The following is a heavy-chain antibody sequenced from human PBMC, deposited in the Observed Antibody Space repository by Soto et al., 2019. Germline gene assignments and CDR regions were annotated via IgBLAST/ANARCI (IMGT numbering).Heavy chain of an antibody. Sequence: ASVKVSCKASGYTFTSYGISWVRQAPGQGLEWMGWISAYNGNTNYAQKLQGRVTMTTDTSTSTAYMELRSLRSDDTAVYYCARDRSITIFGVVMPNYGMNVWGQGTTVTFSS. J-gene: IGHJ6*02. CDR1: GYTFTSYG. CDR2: ISAYNGNT. D-gene: IGHD3-3*01. CDR3: ARDRSITIFGVVMPNYGMNV. V-gene: IGHV1-18*04.